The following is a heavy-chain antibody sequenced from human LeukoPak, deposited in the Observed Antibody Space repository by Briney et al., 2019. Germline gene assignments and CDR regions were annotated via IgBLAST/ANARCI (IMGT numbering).Heavy chain of an antibody. CDR3: ARGLRYYYDSSGYYYVSGGDYFDY. CDR2: IYYTGTT. V-gene: IGHV4-61*01. CDR1: AGSVSNGNYY. J-gene: IGHJ4*02. Sequence: PSETLSLTCTVSAGSVSNGNYYWSWLRQPPGKALEWIGYIYYTGTTYYIPSLEGRVTISVDTSKNQFSVKLNSVTAADTAVYYCARGLRYYYDSSGYYYVSGGDYFDYWGQGTLVTVSS. D-gene: IGHD3-22*01.